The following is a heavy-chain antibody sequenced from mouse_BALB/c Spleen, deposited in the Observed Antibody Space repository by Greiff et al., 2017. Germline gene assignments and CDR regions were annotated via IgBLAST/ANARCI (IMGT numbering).Heavy chain of an antibody. CDR3: TRRLSWFAY. CDR1: GFTFSNYW. D-gene: IGHD1-1*02. J-gene: IGHJ3*01. CDR2: IRLKSNNYAT. Sequence: DVMLVESGGGLVQPGGSMKLSCVASGFTFSNYWMNWVRQSPEKGLEWVAEIRLKSNNYATHYAESVKGRFTISRDDSKSSVYLQMNNLRAEDTGIYYCTRRLSWFAYWGQGTLVTVSA. V-gene: IGHV6-6*02.